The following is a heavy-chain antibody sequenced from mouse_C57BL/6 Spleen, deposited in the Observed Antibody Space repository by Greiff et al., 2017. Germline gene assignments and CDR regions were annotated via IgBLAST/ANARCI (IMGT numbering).Heavy chain of an antibody. CDR3: ARSPTTVVGGAMDY. CDR1: GYAFSSYW. CDR2: IYPGDGDT. Sequence: VKLMESGAELVKPGASVKISCKASGYAFSSYWMNWVKQRPGKGLEWIGQIYPGDGDTNYNGKFKGKATLTADKSSSTAYMQLSSLTSEDSAVYFCARSPTTVVGGAMDYWGQGTSVTVSS. J-gene: IGHJ4*01. V-gene: IGHV1-80*01. D-gene: IGHD1-1*01.